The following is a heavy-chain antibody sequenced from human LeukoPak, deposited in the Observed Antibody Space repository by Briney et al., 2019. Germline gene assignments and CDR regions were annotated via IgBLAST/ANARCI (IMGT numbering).Heavy chain of an antibody. D-gene: IGHD6-6*01. V-gene: IGHV4-39*07. Sequence: PSETLSLTCTVSGGSISTSNYYWGWIRQPPGKGLEWIGNIFYSGSTYYSPSLRSRVTISLDTSKSQFSLKLSSVTAADTAEYYCARGGIIAARPGRNWFDPWGQGTLVTVSS. CDR2: IFYSGST. J-gene: IGHJ5*02. CDR1: GGSISTSNYY. CDR3: ARGGIIAARPGRNWFDP.